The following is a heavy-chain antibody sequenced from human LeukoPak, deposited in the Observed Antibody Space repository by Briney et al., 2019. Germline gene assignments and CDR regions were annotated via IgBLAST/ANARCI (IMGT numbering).Heavy chain of an antibody. CDR2: ISSSSSTI. D-gene: IGHD5-18*01. CDR3: ARGLRGYSYGYDY. Sequence: GGSLRLSCAASGFTFSSYEMNWIRQAPGKGLEWVSYISSSSSTIFYADSVKGRFTISRDNAKNSLYLQMNSLRAEDTAVYYCARGLRGYSYGYDYWGQGTLVTVSS. J-gene: IGHJ4*02. CDR1: GFTFSSYE. V-gene: IGHV3-48*03.